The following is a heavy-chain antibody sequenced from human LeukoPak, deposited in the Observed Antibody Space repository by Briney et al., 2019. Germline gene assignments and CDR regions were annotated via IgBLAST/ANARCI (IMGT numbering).Heavy chain of an antibody. J-gene: IGHJ4*02. CDR2: IRYDGSNK. CDR3: SRFASESFDY. D-gene: IGHD3-3*01. CDR1: GFTFSSYG. Sequence: GGSLRLSCAASGFTFSSYGMHWVRQAPGKGLEWAAFIRYDGSNKYYADSVKGRFTISRDNSKNTLYLQMSSLRAEDTAVYYCSRFASESFDYWGQGTLVTVSS. V-gene: IGHV3-30*02.